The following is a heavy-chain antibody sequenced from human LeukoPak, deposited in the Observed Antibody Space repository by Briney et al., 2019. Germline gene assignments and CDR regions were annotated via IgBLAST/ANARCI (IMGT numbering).Heavy chain of an antibody. CDR1: GGTFSSYA. CDR3: ARLDSRNGVAYNWNYENAFDI. D-gene: IGHD1-7*01. V-gene: IGHV1-69*01. J-gene: IGHJ3*02. Sequence: GSSVKVSCKASGGTFSSYAISWVRQAPGQGLEWMGGIIPIFGTANYAQKFQGRVTITADESTSTAYMELSSLRSEDTAVYYCARLDSRNGVAYNWNYENAFDIWGQGTMVTVSS. CDR2: IIPIFGTA.